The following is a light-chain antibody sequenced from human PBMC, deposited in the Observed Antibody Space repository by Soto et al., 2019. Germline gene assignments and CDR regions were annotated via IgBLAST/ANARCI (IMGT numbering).Light chain of an antibody. V-gene: IGKV3-11*01. J-gene: IGKJ1*01. CDR2: NAS. Sequence: EIVLTQSPATLSLSPGERATLSCRASQSVSSYLAWYQQKPGQAPSLLIYNASTRATGIPARFSGSGSGTDFTLTISSLEPEDFAVYYCQQRGNWPWTFGQGTKVEIK. CDR3: QQRGNWPWT. CDR1: QSVSSY.